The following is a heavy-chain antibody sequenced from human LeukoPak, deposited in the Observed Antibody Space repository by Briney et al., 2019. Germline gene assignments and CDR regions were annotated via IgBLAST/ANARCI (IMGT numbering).Heavy chain of an antibody. CDR3: ARKSYSDINYYYYMDV. CDR1: GDSISSYY. V-gene: IGHV4-59*12. D-gene: IGHD4-17*01. Sequence: RASETLSLTCTVSGDSISSYYWNWIRQPPGKGLEWIGYIYYSGSTNYNPSLKSRVTISLDTSKNQFSLKLTSVTAADTAVYYCARKSYSDINYYYYMDVWGKGTTVTVSS. J-gene: IGHJ6*03. CDR2: IYYSGST.